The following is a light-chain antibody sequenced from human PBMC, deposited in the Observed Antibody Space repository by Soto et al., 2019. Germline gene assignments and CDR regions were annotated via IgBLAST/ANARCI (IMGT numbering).Light chain of an antibody. J-gene: IGKJ3*01. CDR1: QSISTY. CDR2: AAS. V-gene: IGKV1-39*01. CDR3: QESYTTLFT. Sequence: IQMTQSPSSLSASVGDRVTLTCRARQSISTYLRWYQQRPGQAPRLLIYAASSVQTGVPARFSGSGSGTDFTLTISSLQPEDSATYYCQESYTTLFTFGPGTRVDTK.